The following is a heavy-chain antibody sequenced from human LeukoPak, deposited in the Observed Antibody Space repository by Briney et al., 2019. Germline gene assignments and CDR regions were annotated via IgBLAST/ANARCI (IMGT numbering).Heavy chain of an antibody. CDR3: ARGQSSSWVSPFDY. CDR1: GYIFSDYY. Sequence: GASVKVSCKASGYIFSDYYIYWVRQAPGQGLEWMGWINPNSGGTKFAQKFQGRVTMTRDTSISTAYVELSRLRSDDTAVYYCARGQSSSWVSPFDYWGQGTLVTVSS. J-gene: IGHJ4*02. V-gene: IGHV1-2*02. CDR2: INPNSGGT. D-gene: IGHD6-13*01.